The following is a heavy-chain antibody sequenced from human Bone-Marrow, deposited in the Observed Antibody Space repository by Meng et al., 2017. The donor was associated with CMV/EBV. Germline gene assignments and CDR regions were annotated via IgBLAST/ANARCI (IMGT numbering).Heavy chain of an antibody. CDR3: ASGDALDY. V-gene: IGHV3-7*01. D-gene: IGHD2-21*02. CDR2: IKQDGSEK. CDR1: GFTFSSYW. Sequence: GESLKISCAASGFTFSSYWMSWVRQAPGKGLEWVANIKQDGSEKYYVDSVKGRFTISRDNAKNSLYLQMNSLRAEDTAVYYCASGDALDYWGQGTLVTVSS. J-gene: IGHJ4*02.